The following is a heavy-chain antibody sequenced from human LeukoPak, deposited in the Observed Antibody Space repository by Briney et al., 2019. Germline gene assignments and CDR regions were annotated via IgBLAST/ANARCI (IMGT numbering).Heavy chain of an antibody. CDR2: ISSSSSTI. Sequence: GGSLRLSCAASGFTFSSYSMNWVRQAPGKGPEWVSYISSSSSTIYYADSVKGRFTISRDNAKNSLYLQMNSLRDEDTAVYYCARGDYDSSGYYYFYYYYYMDVWGKGTTVTVSS. D-gene: IGHD3-22*01. CDR1: GFTFSSYS. V-gene: IGHV3-48*02. J-gene: IGHJ6*03. CDR3: ARGDYDSSGYYYFYYYYYMDV.